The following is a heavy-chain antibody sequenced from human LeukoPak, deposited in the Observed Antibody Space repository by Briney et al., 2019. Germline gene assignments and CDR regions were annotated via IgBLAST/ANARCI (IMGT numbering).Heavy chain of an antibody. CDR2: ISWNSGSI. V-gene: IGHV3-9*01. Sequence: GGSLRLSCAASGFTFDDYAMHWVRQAPGKGLEWVSGISWNSGSIGYADSVKGRFTISRDNAKNSLYLQMNSLRAEDTALYYCAKDIGNDFAYYYYGMDVWGLGTTVTVSS. D-gene: IGHD1-1*01. CDR3: AKDIGNDFAYYYYGMDV. CDR1: GFTFDDYA. J-gene: IGHJ6*02.